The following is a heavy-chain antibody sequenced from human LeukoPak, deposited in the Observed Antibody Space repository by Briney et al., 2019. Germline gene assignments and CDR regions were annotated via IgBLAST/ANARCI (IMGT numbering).Heavy chain of an antibody. J-gene: IGHJ5*02. V-gene: IGHV1-2*02. CDR1: RYTPTGYY. D-gene: IGHD2-2*01. Sequence: GASVKVSPKASRYTPTGYYIHWVPHTPEQGLECMVWINPNSGGTNYAQKLQGRVTMTRDTSISTAYMELSRLRSDDTAVYYCARQVVPAAMLPWFDPWGQGTLVTVSS. CDR2: INPNSGGT. CDR3: ARQVVPAAMLPWFDP.